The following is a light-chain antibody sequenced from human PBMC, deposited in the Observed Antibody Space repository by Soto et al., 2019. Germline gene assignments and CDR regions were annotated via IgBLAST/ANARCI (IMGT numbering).Light chain of an antibody. V-gene: IGKV3-20*01. J-gene: IGKJ2*01. CDR1: QSVGSSY. CDR2: GAS. Sequence: VVLAQSPGTLSLSPGEGATLSCGASQSVGSSYLAWYQQKPGQAPRLLLYGASNRATGNPDRFSGRGSGRDFSLTISRLEPGDFAVYYWQQYCISPYTFGQGTKLEIK. CDR3: QQYCISPYT.